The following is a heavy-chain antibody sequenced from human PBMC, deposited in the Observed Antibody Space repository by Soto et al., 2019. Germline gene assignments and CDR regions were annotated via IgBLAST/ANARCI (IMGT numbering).Heavy chain of an antibody. J-gene: IGHJ6*02. CDR1: GYTFTSYY. D-gene: IGHD6-13*01. CDR2: INPSGGST. V-gene: IGHV1-46*01. CDR3: ARGGRVAPRPIAAAGIMDV. Sequence: QVQLVQSGAEVKKPGASVKVSCKASGYTFTSYYMHWVRQAPGQGLEWMGIINPSGGSTSYAQKFQGRVTMTRDTSTSTVYMELSSLRSEDTAVYYCARGGRVAPRPIAAAGIMDVWGQGTTVTVSS.